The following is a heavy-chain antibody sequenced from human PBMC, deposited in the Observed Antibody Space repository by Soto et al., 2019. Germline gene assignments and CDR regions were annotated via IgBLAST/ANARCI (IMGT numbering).Heavy chain of an antibody. CDR1: GGTFSSYA. D-gene: IGHD2-15*01. V-gene: IGHV1-69*01. Sequence: QVQLVQSGAEVKKPGSSVKVSCKAPGGTFSSYAISWVRQAPGQGLEWMGGIIPIFGTANYAQKFQGRVTITADEATSTAYMELSSLRSEDTAVYYCARVYCSGGSCVPYYFDDWVQGTLVTVSS. CDR3: ARVYCSGGSCVPYYFDD. J-gene: IGHJ4*02. CDR2: IIPIFGTA.